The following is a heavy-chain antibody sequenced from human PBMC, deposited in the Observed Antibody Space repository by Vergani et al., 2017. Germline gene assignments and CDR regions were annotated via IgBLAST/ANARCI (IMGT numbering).Heavy chain of an antibody. D-gene: IGHD2-2*01. V-gene: IGHV3-23*01. J-gene: IGHJ4*02. Sequence: EVQLLESGGGLVQPGGSLRLSCAASGFPFSSYAMSWVRQAPGKGLEWGSAISGSGGSTYYADSVKGRFTISRDNSKNTLYLQMNSLRAEDTAVYYCAKDQWDCSSTSCHPQDYWGQGTLVTVSS. CDR3: AKDQWDCSSTSCHPQDY. CDR2: ISGSGGST. CDR1: GFPFSSYA.